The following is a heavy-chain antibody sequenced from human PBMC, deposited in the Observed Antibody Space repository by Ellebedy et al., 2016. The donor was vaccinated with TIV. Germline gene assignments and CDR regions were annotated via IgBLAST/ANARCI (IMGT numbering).Heavy chain of an antibody. J-gene: IGHJ3*02. V-gene: IGHV4-31*03. CDR3: ARDGNDYGIDAFDI. Sequence: SETLSLTCTVSGASIDSGGYYWSWIRHHPGKGLEWIGYIYYSGRTDYNPSLKSRVTMSMDTSKTQFSLKLTSVTAADTAVYYCARDGNDYGIDAFDIWGHGTTVTVSA. D-gene: IGHD4-17*01. CDR2: IYYSGRT. CDR1: GASIDSGGYY.